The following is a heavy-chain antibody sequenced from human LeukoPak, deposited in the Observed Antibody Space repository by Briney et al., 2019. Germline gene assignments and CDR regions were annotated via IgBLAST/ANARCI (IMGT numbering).Heavy chain of an antibody. J-gene: IGHJ6*03. D-gene: IGHD6-13*01. Sequence: GGSLRLSCAASGFTFSNAWRSWVRQAPGEGLEWVGRSKSKTNGWTTHYAAHMKGSFTISRDDSKNTLYLQMNSLKTEDTAVYYCTTDGGPGIEAAGTSYYMDVWGKGTTVTVSS. CDR2: SKSKTNGWTT. CDR3: TTDGGPGIEAAGTSYYMDV. V-gene: IGHV3-15*01. CDR1: GFTFSNAW.